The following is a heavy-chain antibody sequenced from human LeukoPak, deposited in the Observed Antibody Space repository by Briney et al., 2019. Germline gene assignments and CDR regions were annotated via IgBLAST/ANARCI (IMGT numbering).Heavy chain of an antibody. Sequence: PSETLSFTCTVSGGSISSYYWSWIRQPPGKGLEWIGYIYYSGSTNYNPSLKSRVTISVDTSKNQFSLKLSSVTAADTAVYYCARNADTVAYYFDYWGQGTLVTVSS. V-gene: IGHV4-59*01. D-gene: IGHD4-23*01. CDR1: GGSISSYY. J-gene: IGHJ4*02. CDR3: ARNADTVAYYFDY. CDR2: IYYSGST.